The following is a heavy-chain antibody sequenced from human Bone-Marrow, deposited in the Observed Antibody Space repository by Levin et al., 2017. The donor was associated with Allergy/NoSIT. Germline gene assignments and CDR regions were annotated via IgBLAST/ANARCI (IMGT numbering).Heavy chain of an antibody. V-gene: IGHV3-7*02. CDR3: ARNGAWSFEF. D-gene: IGHD2-8*01. Sequence: SCASSGFTFSGYWMAWVRQAPGKGLEWVANINRDGGDGYYVDSVKCRFTISRDNARNSLDLQMNSLRVEDTAVYYCARNGAWSFEFWGQGTLVTVSS. CDR2: INRDGGDG. CDR1: GFTFSGYW. J-gene: IGHJ4*02.